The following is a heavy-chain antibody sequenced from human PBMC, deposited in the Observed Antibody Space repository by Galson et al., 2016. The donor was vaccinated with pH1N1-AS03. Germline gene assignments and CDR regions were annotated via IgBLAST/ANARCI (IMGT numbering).Heavy chain of an antibody. D-gene: IGHD5-18*01. CDR2: IIAGNGNT. J-gene: IGHJ4*02. CDR3: ARWSPQTAMET. V-gene: IGHV1-3*01. CDR1: GYSFSNYA. Sequence: SVKVSCKASGYSFSNYAIHWLRQAPGQSPEWMGWIIAGNGNTKYSQNLQGRVTLTRDTSANTTYLELNSLRSEDTATYYCARWSPQTAMETWGQGTLVTVSA.